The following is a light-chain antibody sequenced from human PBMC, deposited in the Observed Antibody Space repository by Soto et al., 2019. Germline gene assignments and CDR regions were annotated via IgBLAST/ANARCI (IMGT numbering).Light chain of an antibody. CDR3: SSYTRIPSGNYV. J-gene: IGLJ1*01. Sequence: QSALTQPASVSGSPGQSIVISCTGSSSDVGGWDLVSWYQQQQGKAPKLMIYDVRIRPSGVSNRFSGSKAGNTASLTISGLQAADECDYYCSSYTRIPSGNYVFGAGTKLTVL. CDR2: DVR. V-gene: IGLV2-14*03. CDR1: SSDVGGWDL.